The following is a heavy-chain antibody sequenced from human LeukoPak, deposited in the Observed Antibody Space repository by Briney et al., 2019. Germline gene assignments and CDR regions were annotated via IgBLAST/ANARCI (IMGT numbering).Heavy chain of an antibody. Sequence: RSLRPSSPLSGFSLPHNATGCVRQAPGKGLEWLALTSYDGATEFYADSVRGRFTISRDNSKNTVFPDVDSLRGEDTAVYFCSSELVEGTRHDGSEVWGQGTTVTVSS. J-gene: IGHJ6*02. D-gene: IGHD2-8*02. CDR3: SSELVEGTRHDGSEV. CDR2: TSYDGATE. CDR1: GFSLPHNA. V-gene: IGHV3-30-3*01.